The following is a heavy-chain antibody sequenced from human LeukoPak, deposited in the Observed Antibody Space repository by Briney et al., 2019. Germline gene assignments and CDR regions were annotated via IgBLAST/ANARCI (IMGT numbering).Heavy chain of an antibody. V-gene: IGHV3-48*02. CDR3: VRGGVSNGDYNGIVF. CDR2: ISGSSSTI. D-gene: IGHD4-17*01. CDR1: GFTFSTYN. Sequence: GGSLRLSCAASGFTFSTYNMNWVRQAPGKGPEWGSHISGSSSTIYYAESGKGRFTISRDNAKNSLYLQMNSLRDEDAAVYYCVRGGVSNGDYNGIVFWGQGALVTVSS. J-gene: IGHJ4*02.